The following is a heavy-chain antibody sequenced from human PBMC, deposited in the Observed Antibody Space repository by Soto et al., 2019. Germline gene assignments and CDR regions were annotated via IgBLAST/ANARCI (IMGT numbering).Heavy chain of an antibody. J-gene: IGHJ6*02. CDR3: ARDPREDETRMDV. V-gene: IGHV1-69*13. CDR1: GGTFSSYA. Sequence: GASVKVSCKASGGTFSSYAISWVRQAPGQGLERKGGIIPIFGTANYAQKFQGRVTITADESTSPAYMELSSLRSEDTAVYYCARDPREDETRMDVWGQGTTVNVSS. CDR2: IIPIFGTA.